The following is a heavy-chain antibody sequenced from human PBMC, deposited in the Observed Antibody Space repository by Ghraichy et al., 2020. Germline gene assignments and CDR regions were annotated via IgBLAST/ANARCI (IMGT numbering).Heavy chain of an antibody. CDR3: ARTMGGLSGPLSSGWFDP. J-gene: IGHJ5*02. CDR1: GFSLSTSGMC. D-gene: IGHD3-16*01. V-gene: IGHV2-70*01. Sequence: SGPTLVKPTQTLTLTCTFSGFSLSTSGMCVSWIRQPPGKALEWLALIDWDDDKYYSTSLKTRLTISKDTSKNQVVLTMTNMDPVDTATYYCARTMGGLSGPLSSGWFDPWGQGTLVTVSS. CDR2: IDWDDDK.